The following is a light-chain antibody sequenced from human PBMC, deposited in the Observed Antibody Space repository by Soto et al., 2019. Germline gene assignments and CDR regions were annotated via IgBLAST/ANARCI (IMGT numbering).Light chain of an antibody. V-gene: IGKV3-11*01. CDR1: QSVRSY. CDR3: QQRTNWLS. J-gene: IGKJ4*01. Sequence: EIVLTQSPATLSLSPGERATLSCRASQSVRSYLAWYQQKPDQAPRLLIYDASNRATGIPARFSGSGSGTDVTLTISSLEPEDFAVYYCQQRTNWLSFGGGTKVEIK. CDR2: DAS.